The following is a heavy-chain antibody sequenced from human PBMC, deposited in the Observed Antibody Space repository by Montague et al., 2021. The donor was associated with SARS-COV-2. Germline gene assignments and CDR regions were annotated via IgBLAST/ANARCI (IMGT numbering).Heavy chain of an antibody. Sequence: SETLSLTCTVSGDSINTYYWNWIRQPPGKGLEWLGSIFYTGSTNYNPSLKSRVTISLDTSKNQFSLKLSSVTAADTAVYYCARDTRITMLVVVNRYGMDVWGQGATVTVSS. CDR2: IFYTGST. CDR3: ARDTRITMLVVVNRYGMDV. J-gene: IGHJ6*02. D-gene: IGHD3-22*01. V-gene: IGHV4-59*12. CDR1: GDSINTYY.